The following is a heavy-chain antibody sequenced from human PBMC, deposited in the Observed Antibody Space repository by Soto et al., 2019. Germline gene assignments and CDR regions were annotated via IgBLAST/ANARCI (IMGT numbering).Heavy chain of an antibody. J-gene: IGHJ3*01. CDR1: GFTFSSYA. V-gene: IGHV3-23*01. Sequence: EVQLLESGGGLVQPGGSLRLSCAASGFTFSSYAMSWVRQAPGKGLEWVSAISGSGGSTYYADSVKGRFTISRDNSKNTLYLQMNSLRAEDTAVYYCAKATRCCSGGSRSGCDAFDVWGQGTMVTVSS. CDR2: ISGSGGST. CDR3: AKATRCCSGGSRSGCDAFDV. D-gene: IGHD2-15*01.